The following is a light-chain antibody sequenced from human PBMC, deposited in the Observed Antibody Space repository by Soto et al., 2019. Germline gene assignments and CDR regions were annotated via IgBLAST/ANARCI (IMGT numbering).Light chain of an antibody. Sequence: QPVLTQPPSVSGAPGQRVTISCTESSSNIGAGYDVHWYQQLPGTAPKLLIYGNSNRPSGVPDRFSGSKSGNSASLAITGLQAEDEADYYCQSYASSLSGWVFGGGTKLTVL. CDR3: QSYASSLSGWV. J-gene: IGLJ3*02. CDR2: GNS. CDR1: SSNIGAGYD. V-gene: IGLV1-40*01.